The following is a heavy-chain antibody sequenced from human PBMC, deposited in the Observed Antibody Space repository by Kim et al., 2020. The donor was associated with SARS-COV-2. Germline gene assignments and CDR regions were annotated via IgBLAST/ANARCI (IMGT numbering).Heavy chain of an antibody. Sequence: SETLSLTCTVSGGSISSSSYYWAGSGKPPGRGLEWMGRTYYVGSTYYTPSLKIRVPLSVDTSRTQFSLSLSPVTAAATAVYYCARTPGGYGWFDPWAQG. D-gene: IGHD3-10*01. CDR2: TYYVGST. CDR3: ARTPGGYGWFDP. V-gene: IGHV4-39*01. J-gene: IGHJ5*02. CDR1: GGSISSSSYY.